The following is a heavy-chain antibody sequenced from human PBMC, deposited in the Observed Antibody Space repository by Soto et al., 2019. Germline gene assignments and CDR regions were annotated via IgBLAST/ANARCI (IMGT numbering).Heavy chain of an antibody. Sequence: QVQLVQSGAEVKKPGSSVRVSCKVSGGTFISHAINWLRQAPGQGLEWMGVIIPVTETANIAEKFQGRVTMTTDKATTTVYMELSSLTVDDTAVYCCARGNKGPGHYGPGSQGWYGPWGQGTLVTVSS. J-gene: IGHJ5*02. CDR1: GGTFISHA. V-gene: IGHV1-69*05. CDR3: ARGNKGPGHYGPGSQGWYGP. CDR2: IIPVTETA. D-gene: IGHD3-10*01.